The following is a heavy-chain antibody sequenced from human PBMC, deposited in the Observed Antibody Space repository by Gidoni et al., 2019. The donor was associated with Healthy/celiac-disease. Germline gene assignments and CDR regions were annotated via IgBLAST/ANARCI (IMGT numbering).Heavy chain of an antibody. CDR2: ISYDGSNK. V-gene: IGHV3-30*18. CDR3: AKDQGTGYYYGSGSYYRGLDY. D-gene: IGHD3-10*01. Sequence: QVQLVESGGGVVQPGRSLRLSCAASGFTFSSYGMHWVRQAPGKGLEWVAVISYDGSNKYYADSVKGRFTISRDNSKNTLYLQMNSLRAEDTAVYYCAKDQGTGYYYGSGSYYRGLDYWGQGTLVTVSS. J-gene: IGHJ4*02. CDR1: GFTFSSYG.